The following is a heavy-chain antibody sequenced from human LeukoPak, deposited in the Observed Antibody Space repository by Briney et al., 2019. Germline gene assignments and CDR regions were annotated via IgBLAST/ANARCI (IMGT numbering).Heavy chain of an antibody. CDR3: ARKRPNYFDY. Sequence: QPGGSLRLSCAASGFTFNTYVMSWVRQAPGKGLEWVSAINGGGSNTYYADSVKGRFTISRDNSKNMVYLQMNSLRAEDTALYYCARKRPNYFDYWGQGTLVTVSS. CDR2: INGGGSNT. J-gene: IGHJ4*02. V-gene: IGHV3-23*01. CDR1: GFTFNTYV.